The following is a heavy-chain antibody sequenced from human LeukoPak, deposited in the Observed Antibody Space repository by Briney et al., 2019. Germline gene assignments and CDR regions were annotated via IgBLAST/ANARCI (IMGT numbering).Heavy chain of an antibody. CDR1: GFTFSSFD. Sequence: GGSLRLSCAASGFTFSSFDMNWVRQAPGKGLEWLSYISNRGSTMYYADSVKGRFTVSRDNAKNSLYLQMNSLRAEDTAVYYCARDRYFYRFGYYTGDPWGQGTLVTVSS. V-gene: IGHV3-48*03. CDR2: ISNRGSTM. D-gene: IGHD3-3*01. J-gene: IGHJ5*02. CDR3: ARDRYFYRFGYYTGDP.